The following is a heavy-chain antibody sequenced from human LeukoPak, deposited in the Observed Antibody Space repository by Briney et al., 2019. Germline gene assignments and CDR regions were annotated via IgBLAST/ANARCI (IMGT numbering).Heavy chain of an antibody. CDR2: IWYDGSSE. D-gene: IGHD3-9*01. J-gene: IGHJ4*02. CDR3: ARDSYDILTGYYSGPDY. V-gene: IGHV3-33*01. CDR1: GFTFSNFG. Sequence: GGSLRLSCAASGFTFSNFGMHWVRQAPGKGLEWVTLIWYDGSSEYYVDSVKGRFTISRDNSKNTLYLQINSLKAEDTAVYYCARDSYDILTGYYSGPDYWGQGTLVTVSS.